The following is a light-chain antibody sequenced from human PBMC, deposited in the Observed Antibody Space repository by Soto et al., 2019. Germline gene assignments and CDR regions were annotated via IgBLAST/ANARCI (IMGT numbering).Light chain of an antibody. CDR2: GAS. J-gene: IGKJ1*01. CDR3: QQYGSSGT. CDR1: QSINYN. V-gene: IGKV3-20*01. Sequence: EIVMTQSPATLSVSPGERATLSCRASQSINYNLAWYQHKPGQAPRLLIYGASNRATGIPDRFSGSGSGTDFTLTISRLEPEDFAVYYCQQYGSSGTFGQGTKVDIK.